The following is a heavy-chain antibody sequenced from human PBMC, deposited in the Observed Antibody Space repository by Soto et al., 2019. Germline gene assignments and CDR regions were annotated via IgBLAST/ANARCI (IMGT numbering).Heavy chain of an antibody. D-gene: IGHD6-13*01. Sequence: SETLSLTCAVYGGSFSGYYWSWIRQHPGKGLEWIGEINHSGSTNYNPSLKSRVTISVDTSKNQFSLKLSSVTAADTAVYYCARLYPPLRGSSWLDYWGQGTLVTVS. CDR3: ARLYPPLRGSSWLDY. CDR2: INHSGST. CDR1: GGSFSGYY. J-gene: IGHJ4*02. V-gene: IGHV4-34*01.